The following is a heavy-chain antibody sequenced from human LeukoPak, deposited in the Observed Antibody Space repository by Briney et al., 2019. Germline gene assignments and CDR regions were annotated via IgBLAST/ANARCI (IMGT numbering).Heavy chain of an antibody. V-gene: IGHV3-48*04. J-gene: IGHJ4*02. CDR3: ARDPDYGDPV. D-gene: IGHD4-17*01. CDR2: ITSTSSTI. CDR1: GFAFNTYS. Sequence: PGGSLRLSCAASGFAFNTYSMNWVRQAPGKGLEWVSYITSTSSTIHHADSVKGRFTISRDNAKSSLYLQMNSLRPEDTAVYYCARDPDYGDPVWGQGTPVTVSS.